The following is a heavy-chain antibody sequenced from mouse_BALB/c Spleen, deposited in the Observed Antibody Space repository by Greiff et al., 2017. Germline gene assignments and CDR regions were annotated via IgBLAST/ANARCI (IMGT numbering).Heavy chain of an antibody. Sequence: VQLQQSGAELVKPGASVKLSCTASGFNINDTYMHWVTQRPEQGLEWIGRIDPANGNTNYDPNFQGKATITAYTSSNTAYLQLSSLTSEDTAVYYCAPAYYGNSPWCVYGGQGTLVTGSA. CDR3: APAYYGNSPWCVY. CDR2: IDPANGNT. J-gene: IGHJ3*01. CDR1: GFNINDTY. D-gene: IGHD2-10*01. V-gene: IGHV14-3*02.